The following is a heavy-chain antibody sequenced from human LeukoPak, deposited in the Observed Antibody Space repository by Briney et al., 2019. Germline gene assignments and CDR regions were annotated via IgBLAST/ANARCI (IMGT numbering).Heavy chain of an antibody. Sequence: GGSLRLSCAASGFTLSSYAMSWVRQAPGMGLEWVSIVSGGGGSTYYADSVKGRFTISTDNSRNTVSLEMNSLRAEDTAVYYCAKDRGRTIVGATAFDYWGQGTLVTVSS. CDR2: VSGGGGST. CDR1: GFTLSSYA. V-gene: IGHV3-23*01. D-gene: IGHD1-26*01. CDR3: AKDRGRTIVGATAFDY. J-gene: IGHJ4*02.